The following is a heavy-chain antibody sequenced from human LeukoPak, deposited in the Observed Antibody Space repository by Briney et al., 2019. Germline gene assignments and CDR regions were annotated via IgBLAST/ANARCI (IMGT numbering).Heavy chain of an antibody. CDR3: ARRDGYNLAFDI. CDR2: ISSSGSTI. Sequence: PGGSLRLSCAAPGFTFSSYGMSWVRQAPGKGLEWVSYISSSGSTIYYADSVKGRFTISRDNAKNSLYLQMNSLRAEDTAVYYCARRDGYNLAFDIWGQGTMVTVSS. J-gene: IGHJ3*02. CDR1: GFTFSSYG. V-gene: IGHV3-48*04. D-gene: IGHD5-24*01.